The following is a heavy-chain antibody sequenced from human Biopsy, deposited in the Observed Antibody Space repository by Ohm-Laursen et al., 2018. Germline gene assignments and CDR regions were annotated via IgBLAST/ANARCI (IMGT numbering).Heavy chain of an antibody. V-gene: IGHV1-69*04. D-gene: IGHD5-24*01. Sequence: SETVSCKASGGPSSNYAFSWARHDPGHGLEWVGRIVPILGHITYAQRFQGRVSITADKSTTYVYMELSRLTSGDTAVYYCAADADGYYAEFDYWGPGTLVTVSS. CDR3: AADADGYYAEFDY. CDR1: GGPSSNYA. J-gene: IGHJ4*02. CDR2: IVPILGHI.